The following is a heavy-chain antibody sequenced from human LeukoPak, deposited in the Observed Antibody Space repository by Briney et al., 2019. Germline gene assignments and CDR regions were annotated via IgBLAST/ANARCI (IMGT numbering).Heavy chain of an antibody. CDR1: GGSISSYY. D-gene: IGHD5-18*01. CDR3: ARTTEGGYTYNHFYYYYMDV. J-gene: IGHJ6*03. V-gene: IGHV4-59*01. CDR2: IYYRGST. Sequence: SEALSLTCTVSGGSISSYYWSWIRQPPGKGLEWIGYIYYRGSTNYNPSLKSRISISVDTSKNQFSLKLSSVTAADTAVYYCARTTEGGYTYNHFYYYYMDVWGKGTTVTISS.